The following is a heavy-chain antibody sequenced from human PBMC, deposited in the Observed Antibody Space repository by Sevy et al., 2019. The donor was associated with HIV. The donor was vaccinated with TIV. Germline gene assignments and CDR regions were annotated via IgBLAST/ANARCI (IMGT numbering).Heavy chain of an antibody. CDR3: AKGLEYYYDSSGYYYLESYFDY. CDR2: ISWDGGST. D-gene: IGHD3-22*01. V-gene: IGHV3-43*01. J-gene: IGHJ4*02. CDR1: GFTFDDYT. Sequence: GGSLRLPCAASGFTFDDYTMHWVRQAPGKGLEWVSLISWDGGSTYYADSVKGRFTISRDNSKNSLYLQMNSLRTEDTALYYCAKGLEYYYDSSGYYYLESYFDYWGQGTLVTVSS.